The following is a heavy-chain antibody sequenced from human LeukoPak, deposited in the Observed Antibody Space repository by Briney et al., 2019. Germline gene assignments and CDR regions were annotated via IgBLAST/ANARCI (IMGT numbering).Heavy chain of an antibody. V-gene: IGHV4-59*08. CDR3: ARTVMVRGVIEFDP. D-gene: IGHD3-10*01. CDR2: IYYSGST. CDR1: GGSISSYY. Sequence: SETLSLTCTVSGGSISSYYWSWIRQPPGKGLEWIGYIYYSGSTNYNPSLKSRVTISVDTSKNQFSLKLSSVTAADTAVYYCARTVMVRGVIEFDPWGQGTLVTVSS. J-gene: IGHJ5*02.